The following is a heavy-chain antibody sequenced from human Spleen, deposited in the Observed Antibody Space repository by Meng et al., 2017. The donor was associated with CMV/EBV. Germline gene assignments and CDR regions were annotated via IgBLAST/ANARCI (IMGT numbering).Heavy chain of an antibody. CDR3: SRSGGIAVAEFDQ. J-gene: IGHJ5*02. V-gene: IGHV3-74*01. CDR2: INSDGSST. D-gene: IGHD6-19*01. CDR1: GFTFSRYW. Sequence: GGSLRLSCAASGFTFSRYWMHWVRQAPGKGLVWVSRINSDGSSTSYADSVKGRFTISRDNAKNTLYLQMNSLRVEDTAVYFCSRSGGIAVAEFDQWGQGTQVTVSS.